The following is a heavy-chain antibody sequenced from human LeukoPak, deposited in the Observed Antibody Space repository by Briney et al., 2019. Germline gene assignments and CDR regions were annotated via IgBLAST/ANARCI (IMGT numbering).Heavy chain of an antibody. V-gene: IGHV4-34*01. Sequence: SETLSLTCAVYGGSFSGYYWSWIRQPPGKGLEWIGEINHSGSTNYNPSLKSRVTISVDTSKNQFSLKLSSVTAADTAVYYCARVGPPYGDQPFDYWGQGALVTVSS. CDR1: GGSFSGYY. J-gene: IGHJ4*02. D-gene: IGHD4-17*01. CDR2: INHSGST. CDR3: ARVGPPYGDQPFDY.